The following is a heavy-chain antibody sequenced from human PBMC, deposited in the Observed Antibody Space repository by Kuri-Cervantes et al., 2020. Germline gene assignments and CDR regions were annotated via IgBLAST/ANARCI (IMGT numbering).Heavy chain of an antibody. V-gene: IGHV4-34*01. D-gene: IGHD6-13*01. Sequence: GSLRLSCAVYGGSFSGYYWSWIRQPPGKGLGWIGEINHSGSTNYNPSLKSRVTISVDTSKNQFSLKLSSVTAADTAVYYCARMAAAGWGYWGQGTLVTVSS. CDR1: GGSFSGYY. CDR3: ARMAAAGWGY. CDR2: INHSGST. J-gene: IGHJ4*02.